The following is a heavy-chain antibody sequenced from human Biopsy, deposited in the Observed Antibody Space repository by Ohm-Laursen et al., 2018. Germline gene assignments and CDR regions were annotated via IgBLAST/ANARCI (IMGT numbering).Heavy chain of an antibody. CDR3: GNEVYGRDY. Sequence: SDTLSLTCTVSGASFSDYYWSWIRQPPGKGLDWIGQINQSGETKYNPSLKSRVTISAEVSKNQFSLKLRSLTAADTAIYYCGNEVYGRDYWGQGARVTVSS. D-gene: IGHD4-17*01. CDR2: INQSGET. V-gene: IGHV4-34*01. J-gene: IGHJ4*02. CDR1: GASFSDYY.